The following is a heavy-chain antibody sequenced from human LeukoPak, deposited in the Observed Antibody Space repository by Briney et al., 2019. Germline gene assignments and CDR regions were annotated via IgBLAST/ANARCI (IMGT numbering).Heavy chain of an antibody. V-gene: IGHV4-59*01. CDR2: IYYSGST. D-gene: IGHD3-22*01. CDR3: ASYSYYYDSSGYFDY. Sequence: TSETLSLTCTVSGGSISSYYWSWIRQPPGKGLEWIGYIYYSGSTNYNPSLKSRVTISVDTSKSQFSLILSSVTAADTAVYYCASYSYYYDSSGYFDYWGQGTLVTVSS. J-gene: IGHJ4*02. CDR1: GGSISSYY.